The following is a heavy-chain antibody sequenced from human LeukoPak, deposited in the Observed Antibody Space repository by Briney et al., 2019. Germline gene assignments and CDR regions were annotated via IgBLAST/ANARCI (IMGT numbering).Heavy chain of an antibody. CDR3: AKSPSYYYDSSGYHYFDY. D-gene: IGHD3-22*01. V-gene: IGHV1-2*02. J-gene: IGHJ4*02. Sequence: ASVKVSCKASGGTFSSYAISWVRQAPGQGLEWMGWINPNSGGTNYAQKFQGRVTMTRDTSISTAYMELSRLRSDDTAVYYCAKSPSYYYDSSGYHYFDYWGQGTLVTVYS. CDR2: INPNSGGT. CDR1: GGTFSSYA.